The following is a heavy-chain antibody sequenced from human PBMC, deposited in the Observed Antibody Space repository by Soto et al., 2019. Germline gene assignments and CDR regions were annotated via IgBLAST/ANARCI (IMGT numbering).Heavy chain of an antibody. CDR3: AKDLAPLVVPAERWMDDY. CDR2: ISYDGSNK. J-gene: IGHJ4*02. Sequence: GGSLRLSCAASGFTFSSYGMHWVRQAPGKGLEWVAVISYDGSNKYYADSVKGRFTISRDNSKNTLYLQMNSLRAEDTAVYYCAKDLAPLVVPAERWMDDYWGQGTLVTVSS. V-gene: IGHV3-30*18. CDR1: GFTFSSYG. D-gene: IGHD2-2*01.